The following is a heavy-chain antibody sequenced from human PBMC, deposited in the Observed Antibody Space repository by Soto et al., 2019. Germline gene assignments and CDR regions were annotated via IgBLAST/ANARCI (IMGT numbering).Heavy chain of an antibody. D-gene: IGHD4-17*01. CDR3: ARAHYGDYGYGMAV. J-gene: IGHJ6*02. CDR1: GGSISSGGYS. Sequence: QLQLQESGSGLVKPSQTLSLTCAVSGGSISSGGYSWSWIRQPPGKGLEWIGYIYHSGSTYYNPALKSRVTMSVARSTNQCSLKLSSVTAADTAVYYCARAHYGDYGYGMAVWGQGTTVTVSS. CDR2: IYHSGST. V-gene: IGHV4-30-2*01.